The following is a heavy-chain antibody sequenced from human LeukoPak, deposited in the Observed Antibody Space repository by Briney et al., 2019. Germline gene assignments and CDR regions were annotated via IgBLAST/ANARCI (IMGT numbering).Heavy chain of an antibody. J-gene: IGHJ3*02. CDR1: GGSISSSSCY. V-gene: IGHV4-39*01. CDR3: ARHIGDYKRAFDI. CDR2: IYYSGST. D-gene: IGHD4-17*01. Sequence: SETLSLTCTVSGGSISSSSCYWGWIRQPPGKGLEWIGSIYYSGSTYYNPSLKSRVTISVDTSENQFSLKLSSVTAADTAVYYCARHIGDYKRAFDIWGQGTVVTVSS.